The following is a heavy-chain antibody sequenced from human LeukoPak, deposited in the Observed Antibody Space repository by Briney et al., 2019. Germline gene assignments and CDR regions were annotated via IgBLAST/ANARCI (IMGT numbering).Heavy chain of an antibody. Sequence: PGGSLRLSCAASGFTFSSYSMNWVRQAPGKGLEWVSSISSSSSYIYYADSVKGRFTISRDNAKNSLYLQMNSLRAEDTAVYYCARSRCGGCSVGYWGQGTLVTVSS. CDR2: ISSSSSYI. CDR3: ARSRCGGCSVGY. V-gene: IGHV3-21*01. CDR1: GFTFSSYS. J-gene: IGHJ4*02. D-gene: IGHD2-15*01.